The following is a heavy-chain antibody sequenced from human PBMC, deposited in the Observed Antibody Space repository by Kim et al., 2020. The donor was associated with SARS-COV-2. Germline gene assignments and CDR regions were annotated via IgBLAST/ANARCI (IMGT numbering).Heavy chain of an antibody. Sequence: GGSLRLSCAASGFTFTTYAMSWVRQAPGKGLEWVSGISGSGGSTYYADSVKGRFIISRDNSKNTLYLQMNSLRAEDTAVYYCAKVAGGYGSGSLDAFDIWGQGTMVTVSS. CDR1: GFTFTTYA. CDR3: AKVAGGYGSGSLDAFDI. J-gene: IGHJ3*02. D-gene: IGHD3-10*01. CDR2: ISGSGGST. V-gene: IGHV3-23*01.